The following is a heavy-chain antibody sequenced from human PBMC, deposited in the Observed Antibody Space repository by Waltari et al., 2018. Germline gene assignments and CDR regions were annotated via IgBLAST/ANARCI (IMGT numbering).Heavy chain of an antibody. Sequence: QLQLQESGPGLVKPSETLSLTCTVSGGSISSSSYYWGWIRQPPGKGLEWIGSIYYSGSTYYNPSLKSRVTISVDTSKNQFSLKLSSVTAADTAVYYCARGGSSWYADWFDPWGQGTLVTVSS. V-gene: IGHV4-39*01. D-gene: IGHD6-13*01. J-gene: IGHJ5*02. CDR1: GGSISSSSYY. CDR2: IYYSGST. CDR3: ARGGSSWYADWFDP.